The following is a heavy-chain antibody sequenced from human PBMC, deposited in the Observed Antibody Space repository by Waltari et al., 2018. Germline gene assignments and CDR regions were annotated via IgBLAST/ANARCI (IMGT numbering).Heavy chain of an antibody. CDR3: ATQKWLRSPFDY. CDR2: INHRGRP. D-gene: IGHD5-12*01. Sequence: QVQLQESGPGLVKPSETLSLTCAVSGYSISSGYYWGWIRQPPGKGLEWIGSINHRGRPYYNPSPKSRVTISVDTSKNQFSLKLSSVTAAYTAVYYCATQKWLRSPFDYWGQGTLVTVSS. J-gene: IGHJ4*02. V-gene: IGHV4-38-2*01. CDR1: GYSISSGYY.